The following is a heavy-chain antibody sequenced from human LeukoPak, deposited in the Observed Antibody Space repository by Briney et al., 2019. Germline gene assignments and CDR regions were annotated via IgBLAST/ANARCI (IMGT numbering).Heavy chain of an antibody. J-gene: IGHJ6*02. V-gene: IGHV4-4*07. CDR2: IYTSGST. Sequence: PSETLSLTCTVSGGSISRYYWSWIRQPAGKGLEWIGRIYTSGSTNYNPSLKSRVTMSVDTSKNQFSLKLSSVTAADTAVYYCARDVGDYTNYYYGMDVWGQGTTVTVSS. CDR3: ARDVGDYTNYYYGMDV. D-gene: IGHD1-26*01. CDR1: GGSISRYY.